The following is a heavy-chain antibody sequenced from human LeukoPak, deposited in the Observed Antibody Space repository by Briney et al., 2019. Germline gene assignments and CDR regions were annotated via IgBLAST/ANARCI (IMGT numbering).Heavy chain of an antibody. CDR3: ARITFVAEGYGMDV. CDR2: INHSGST. Sequence: SETLSLTCAVYGGSFSGYYWSWIRQPPGKGLEWIGEINHSGSTNYNPSLKSRVTISVDTSKNQFSLSLSSVTAADTAVYYCARITFVAEGYGMDVWGQGTTVTVSS. J-gene: IGHJ6*02. V-gene: IGHV4-34*01. D-gene: IGHD3-16*01. CDR1: GGSFSGYY.